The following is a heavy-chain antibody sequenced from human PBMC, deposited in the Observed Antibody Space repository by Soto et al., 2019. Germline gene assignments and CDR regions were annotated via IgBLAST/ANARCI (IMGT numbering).Heavy chain of an antibody. V-gene: IGHV3-23*01. CDR2: ISGGGGST. Sequence: EVQLLESGGGLVQPGGSLRLSCAASGFTFSNYAMSWVRRAPGKGLEWVSAISGGGGSTYYADSVKGLLTTSRDKSNNTRYLQMNSLIAEDTSVYYFAKDPIVHFYDPGSSTYWCQGTLVTVSS. CDR1: GFTFSNYA. D-gene: IGHD3-10*01. CDR3: AKDPIVHFYDPGSSTY. J-gene: IGHJ4*02.